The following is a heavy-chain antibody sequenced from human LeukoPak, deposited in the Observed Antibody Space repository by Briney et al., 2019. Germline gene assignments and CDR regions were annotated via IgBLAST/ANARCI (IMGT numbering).Heavy chain of an antibody. CDR3: ARVSWGYYDSSGYYYAPLSYFDY. CDR1: GFTFSSYW. V-gene: IGHV3-7*01. Sequence: GGSLRLSYAASGFTFSSYWMSWVRQAPGKGLEWVANIKQDGSEKYYVDSVKGRFTISRDNAKNSLYLQMNSLRAEDTAVYYCARVSWGYYDSSGYYYAPLSYFDYWGQGTLVTVSS. D-gene: IGHD3-22*01. CDR2: IKQDGSEK. J-gene: IGHJ4*02.